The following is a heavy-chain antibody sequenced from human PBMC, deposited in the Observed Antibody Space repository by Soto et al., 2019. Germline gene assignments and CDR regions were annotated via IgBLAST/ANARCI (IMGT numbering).Heavy chain of an antibody. V-gene: IGHV3-30-3*01. CDR1: GFTFSSVA. J-gene: IGHJ4*02. CDR3: ARDLESSSSGVDY. Sequence: GGSLRLSCAASGFTFSSVALNWVRQAPGKGLDWVAVISYDGSTKSYADSVKGRFTISRDNSKNTLYLQMNNLRPEDTALYYCARDLESSSSGVDYWGQGTLVTVSS. D-gene: IGHD6-6*01. CDR2: ISYDGSTK.